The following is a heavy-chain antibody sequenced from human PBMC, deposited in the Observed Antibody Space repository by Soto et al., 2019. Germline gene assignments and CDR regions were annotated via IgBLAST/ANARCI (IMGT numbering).Heavy chain of an antibody. Sequence: GGSLRLSCAASGFTFSSYAMSWVRQAPGRGLKWVSAISGSGGSTYYADSVKGRFTISRDNSKNTLYLQMNSLRAEDTAVFYCAKMKSPPVRSPDMDVWGQGTTVTVSS. CDR1: GFTFSSYA. J-gene: IGHJ6*02. CDR3: AKMKSPPVRSPDMDV. V-gene: IGHV3-23*01. CDR2: ISGSGGST. D-gene: IGHD4-17*01.